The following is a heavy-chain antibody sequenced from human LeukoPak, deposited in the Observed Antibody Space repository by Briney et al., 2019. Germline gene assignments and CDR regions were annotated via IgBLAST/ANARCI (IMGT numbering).Heavy chain of an antibody. D-gene: IGHD3-10*01. CDR2: FSRSGPDT. CDR1: GFTFGSSA. CDR3: AKDGVDYYGSGSYFDY. Sequence: PGGSLRLSCAASGFTFGSSAMSWVRQAPGKGPEWVSTFSRSGPDTYYADSVKGRSTIFRDNSKNTLYLQMNSLRAEDTAVYYCAKDGVDYYGSGSYFDYWGQGTLVTVSS. J-gene: IGHJ4*02. V-gene: IGHV3-23*01.